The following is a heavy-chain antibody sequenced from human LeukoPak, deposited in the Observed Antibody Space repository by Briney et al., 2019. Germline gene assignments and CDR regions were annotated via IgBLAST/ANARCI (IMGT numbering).Heavy chain of an antibody. V-gene: IGHV3-23*01. J-gene: IGHJ3*02. CDR3: AKERWTTTAFDI. CDR2: INESGGST. D-gene: IGHD3/OR15-3a*01. Sequence: PGGSLRLSCAASGLTFSSYAMSWDRQAPGKGLEWVSLINESGGSTYYADSVKGRFTISRDNSKNTLYLQMNSLRAEDTAVYYCAKERWTTTAFDIWGQGTMVTVSS. CDR1: GLTFSSYA.